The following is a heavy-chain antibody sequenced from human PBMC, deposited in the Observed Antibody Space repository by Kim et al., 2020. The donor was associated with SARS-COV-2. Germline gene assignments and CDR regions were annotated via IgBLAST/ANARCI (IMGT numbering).Heavy chain of an antibody. D-gene: IGHD2-21*02. V-gene: IGHV3-11*06. Sequence: ADSVKGRFTISRDNAKNSLYLQMNSLRAEDTAVYYCARVPSYCGGDCLDYWGQGTLVTVSS. J-gene: IGHJ4*02. CDR3: ARVPSYCGGDCLDY.